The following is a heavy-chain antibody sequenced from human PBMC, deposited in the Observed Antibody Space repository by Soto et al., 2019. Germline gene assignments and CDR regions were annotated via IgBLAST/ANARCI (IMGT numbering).Heavy chain of an antibody. Sequence: ASVKVSCKASGYTFTSYGISWVRQAPGLGLEWMGWISIYSGKTNYAQNLQGRVTMTIDTPTSTAYMELRSLRSDDTAMYYCARVGEDDYSNYPSVQPSNVDYWGQGTLVTVSS. CDR3: ARVGEDDYSNYPSVQPSNVDY. CDR2: ISIYSGKT. D-gene: IGHD4-4*01. CDR1: GYTFTSYG. J-gene: IGHJ4*02. V-gene: IGHV1-18*01.